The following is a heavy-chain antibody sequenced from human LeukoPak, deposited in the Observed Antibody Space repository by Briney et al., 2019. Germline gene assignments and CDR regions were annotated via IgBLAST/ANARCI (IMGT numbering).Heavy chain of an antibody. CDR1: GFTFSTFW. V-gene: IGHV3-7*01. CDR2: IKEDGSVK. J-gene: IGHJ4*02. Sequence: GGSLRLSCAVSGFTFSTFWMSWVRQAPGKGLERVANIKEDGSVKFYLDSVKGRFTISRDNAKSSLYLQLNSLRAEDTAVYYCARDGRNYYDRSGYYSALAYWGQGTLVTVSS. D-gene: IGHD3-22*01. CDR3: ARDGRNYYDRSGYYSALAY.